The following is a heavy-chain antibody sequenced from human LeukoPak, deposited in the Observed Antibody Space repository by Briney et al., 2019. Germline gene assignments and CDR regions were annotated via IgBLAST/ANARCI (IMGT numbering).Heavy chain of an antibody. CDR2: IYYSGST. Sequence: PSETLSLTCTVSGGSISSYYWSWIRQPPGKGLEWIGYIYYSGSTIYNPSLKSRVTISVDRSKNQFSLKLSSVTAADTAVYYCARDAEPESGPRGNWFDPWGQGTLVTVSS. J-gene: IGHJ5*02. D-gene: IGHD6-25*01. CDR1: GGSISSYY. V-gene: IGHV4-59*12. CDR3: ARDAEPESGPRGNWFDP.